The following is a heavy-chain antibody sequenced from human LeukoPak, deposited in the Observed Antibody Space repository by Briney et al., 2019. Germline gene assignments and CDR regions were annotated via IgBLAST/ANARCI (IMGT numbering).Heavy chain of an antibody. D-gene: IGHD3-9*01. CDR1: GFTFDDYA. V-gene: IGHV3-9*01. CDR3: AKVGGGPRYSDRYGMDV. J-gene: IGHJ6*02. Sequence: PGGSLRLSCAASGFTFDDYAMHWVRQAPGKGLEWVSGISWNSGSIGYADSVKGRFTISRDNAKNSLYLQMNSLRAEDTALYYCAKVGGGPRYSDRYGMDVWGQGTTVTVSS. CDR2: ISWNSGSI.